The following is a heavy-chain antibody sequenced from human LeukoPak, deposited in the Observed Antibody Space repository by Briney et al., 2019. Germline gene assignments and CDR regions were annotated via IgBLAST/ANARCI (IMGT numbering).Heavy chain of an antibody. CDR1: GGSFSSYS. D-gene: IGHD2-2*02. Sequence: GASVKVSCKASGGSFSSYSINWVRQAPGQGLEWMGGIIPLFGTAKYAQNFKGRVTVTTDESTDTAYMELSSLRSEDTAIYYCARGSGDSVLVPPAIRRRGFHWFDPWAREPWSPSPQ. CDR3: ARGSGDSVLVPPAIRRRGFHWFDP. V-gene: IGHV1-69*05. CDR2: IIPLFGTA. J-gene: IGHJ5*02.